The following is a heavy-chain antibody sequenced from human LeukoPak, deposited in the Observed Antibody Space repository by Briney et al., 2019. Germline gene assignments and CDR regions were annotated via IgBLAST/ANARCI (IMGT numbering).Heavy chain of an antibody. V-gene: IGHV3-48*03. CDR3: EELGITMIGGV. J-gene: IGHJ6*04. Sequence: GGSLRLSCAASGFTFSSYEMNWVRQAPGKGLEWVSYISSSGSTIYYADSVKGRFTISRDNAKNSLYLQMNSLRAEDTAVYYCEELGITMIGGVWGKGTTVTISS. CDR2: ISSSGSTI. CDR1: GFTFSSYE. D-gene: IGHD3-10*02.